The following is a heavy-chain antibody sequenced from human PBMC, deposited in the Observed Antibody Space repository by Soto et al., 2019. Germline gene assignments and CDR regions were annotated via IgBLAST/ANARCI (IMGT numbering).Heavy chain of an antibody. Sequence: EVQLVESGGGLVQPGRSLRLSCVASGFTFDDYAMHWVRQAPGKGLEWVSGIHWNSANIAYADSVEGRFTISRDNAQNSLYLQMNSLRPEDTALYYCAKGLPVFYYGVDVWGQGTTVTVSS. J-gene: IGHJ6*02. CDR3: AKGLPVFYYGVDV. V-gene: IGHV3-9*01. D-gene: IGHD4-17*01. CDR1: GFTFDDYA. CDR2: IHWNSANI.